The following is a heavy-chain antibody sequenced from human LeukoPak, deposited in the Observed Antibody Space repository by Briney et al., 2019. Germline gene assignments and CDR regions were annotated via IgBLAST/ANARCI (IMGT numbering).Heavy chain of an antibody. Sequence: GGSLRLSCAASGFTFSSYSMNWVRQAPGKGLEWVSSISSSSYIHYADSVKGRFTISRDNAKNSLYLQMNSLRAEDTAVYYCARGKSDWFDPWGQGTLVTVSS. CDR1: GFTFSSYS. V-gene: IGHV3-21*01. CDR3: ARGKSDWFDP. D-gene: IGHD3-3*01. CDR2: ISSSSYI. J-gene: IGHJ5*02.